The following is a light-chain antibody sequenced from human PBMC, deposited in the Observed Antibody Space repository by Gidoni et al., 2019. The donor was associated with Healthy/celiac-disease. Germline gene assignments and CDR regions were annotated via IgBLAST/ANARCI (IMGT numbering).Light chain of an antibody. CDR3: QQYGSSPVT. CDR2: GAS. V-gene: IGKV3-20*01. CDR1: QSVRSSY. Sequence: EIVLTQSPGTLSLSPGERATLSCRASQSVRSSYLAWYQQKPGQAPRLLIYGASSRANGIPDRFRGSGSGTDFALTISRREPEDVAVYYCQQYGSSPVTFGQGTKVEIK. J-gene: IGKJ1*01.